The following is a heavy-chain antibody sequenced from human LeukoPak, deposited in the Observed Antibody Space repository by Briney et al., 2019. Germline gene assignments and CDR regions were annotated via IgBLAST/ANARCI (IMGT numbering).Heavy chain of an antibody. Sequence: SETLSLTCAVYGGSFSGYYWSWIRQPPGKGLEWIGEINHSGSTNYNPSLKSRVTISVDTSKNQFSLKLSSVTAADTAVYYCAGVPYYWGQGTLVTVSS. CDR2: INHSGST. CDR3: AGVPYY. CDR1: GGSFSGYY. J-gene: IGHJ4*02. V-gene: IGHV4-34*01.